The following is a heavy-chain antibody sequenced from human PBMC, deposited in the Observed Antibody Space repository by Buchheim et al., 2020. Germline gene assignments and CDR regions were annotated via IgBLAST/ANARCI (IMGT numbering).Heavy chain of an antibody. CDR2: VSYDGSNK. CDR3: ATSSSGWYYFDY. D-gene: IGHD6-19*01. Sequence: QVQLVESGGGVVQPGRSLRLSCAASGFTSSTYAMHWVRQTPGKGLEWVAVVSYDGSNKYYGDSVKGRFTISRDNSKNTVYLQMYSLRPEDTAVYYCATSSSGWYYFDYWGQGTL. V-gene: IGHV3-30-3*01. J-gene: IGHJ4*02. CDR1: GFTSSTYA.